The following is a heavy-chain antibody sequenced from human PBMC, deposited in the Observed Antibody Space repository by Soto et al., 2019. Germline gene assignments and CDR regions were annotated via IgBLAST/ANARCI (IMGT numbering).Heavy chain of an antibody. D-gene: IGHD3-22*01. V-gene: IGHV4-39*01. CDR1: GGSISSTPYY. Sequence: PSETLSLTCSVSGGSISSTPYYWGWIRQPPGKGLEWLGTIYYSGTTSYNPSLKSRVIISVDTSNNQFFLKLRSVTAADTAVYYCARHGQYYDTSGYQQRYFDYWGQGTQVTVSS. CDR3: ARHGQYYDTSGYQQRYFDY. CDR2: IYYSGTT. J-gene: IGHJ4*02.